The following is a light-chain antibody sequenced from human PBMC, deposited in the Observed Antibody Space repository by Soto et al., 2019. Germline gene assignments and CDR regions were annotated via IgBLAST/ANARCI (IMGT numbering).Light chain of an antibody. J-gene: IGKJ1*01. CDR3: QHYKDYSWT. V-gene: IGKV1-5*03. CDR1: QSISRW. Sequence: DIHLTQSPSTLSASVGDRVTITCRARQSISRWLAWYQQKPGKAPNLLIYTTSSLESGVPSRFSGTGSGTEFTLTISSLQPDDFATYYCQHYKDYSWTFGQGTKVEIQ. CDR2: TTS.